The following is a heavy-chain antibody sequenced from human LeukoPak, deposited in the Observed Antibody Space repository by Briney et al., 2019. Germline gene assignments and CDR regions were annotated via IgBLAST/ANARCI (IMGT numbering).Heavy chain of an antibody. CDR2: IYYSGST. J-gene: IGHJ4*02. V-gene: IGHV4-59*01. CDR3: ARGLSDYCDSSGYYSRLTYSDY. D-gene: IGHD3-22*01. CDR1: GGSISSYY. Sequence: SETLSLTCTVSGGSISSYYWSWIRQPPGKGLEWIGYIYYSGSTNYNPSLKSRVTISVDTSKNQFSLKLSSVTAADTAVYYCARGLSDYCDSSGYYSRLTYSDYWGQGTLVTVSS.